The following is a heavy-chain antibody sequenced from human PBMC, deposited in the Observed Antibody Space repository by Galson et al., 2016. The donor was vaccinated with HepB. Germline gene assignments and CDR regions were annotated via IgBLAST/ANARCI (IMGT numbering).Heavy chain of an antibody. Sequence: ETLSLTCTVSGGPITTSGYYGSWIRQPPGKGLEWIGEISHSGRTNYSPSLKSRVIISVDTSKNQFSLKLSSLTAADTAVYYCARVQVPRIHCSGVNCNPEYYFDYWGQGTLVTVSS. CDR3: ARVQVPRIHCSGVNCNPEYYFDY. J-gene: IGHJ4*02. D-gene: IGHD2-15*01. CDR1: GGPITTSGYY. V-gene: IGHV4-34*01. CDR2: ISHSGRT.